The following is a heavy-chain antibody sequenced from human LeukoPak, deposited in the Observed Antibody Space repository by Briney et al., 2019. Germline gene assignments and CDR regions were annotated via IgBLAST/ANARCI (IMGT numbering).Heavy chain of an antibody. D-gene: IGHD3-9*01. CDR2: ISAYNGNT. CDR1: GYAFTSYG. Sequence: GASVKVSCKASGYAFTSYGISWVRQAPGQGLEWMGWISAYNGNTNYAQKLQGRATMTTDTSTSTAYMEPRSLRSDDTAVYYCARDRYFDWFLSYYYYYYMDVWGKGTAVTVSS. V-gene: IGHV1-18*01. J-gene: IGHJ6*03. CDR3: ARDRYFDWFLSYYYYYYMDV.